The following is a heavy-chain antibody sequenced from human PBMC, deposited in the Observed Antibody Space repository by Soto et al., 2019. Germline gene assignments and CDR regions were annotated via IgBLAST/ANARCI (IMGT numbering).Heavy chain of an antibody. CDR3: AHSLWFGDFSWFDP. J-gene: IGHJ5*02. CDR1: GFSLSTSGVG. V-gene: IGHV2-5*02. Sequence: QITLKESGPTLVKPTQPLTLTCTFSGFSLSTSGVGVGWIRQPPGKALEWLALIFWDDDKRYSPSLKNRLTITKDTSKNQVVLTMTNMDPVDTATYSCAHSLWFGDFSWFDPWGQGTLVTVSS. D-gene: IGHD3-10*01. CDR2: IFWDDDK.